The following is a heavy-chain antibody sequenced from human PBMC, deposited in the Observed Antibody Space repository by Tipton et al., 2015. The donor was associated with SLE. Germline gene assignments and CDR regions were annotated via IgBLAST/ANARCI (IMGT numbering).Heavy chain of an antibody. J-gene: IGHJ2*01. D-gene: IGHD6-6*01. CDR1: GGSISSGSYY. CDR3: ARRRYSSSSRPHWYFDL. Sequence: TLSLTCTVSGGSISSGSYYWSWIRQPAGKGLEWIGRIYTSGSTNYNPSLKSRVTISVDTSKSQFSLKLSSVTAADTAVYYCARRRYSSSSRPHWYFDLWGRGTLVTVSS. V-gene: IGHV4-61*02. CDR2: IYTSGST.